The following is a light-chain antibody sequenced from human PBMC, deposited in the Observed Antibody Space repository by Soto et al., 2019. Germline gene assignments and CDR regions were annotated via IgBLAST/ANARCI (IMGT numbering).Light chain of an antibody. CDR1: ISDVGGYNY. CDR3: SSYTIRSTLGV. CDR2: DVN. Sequence: QSVLTQPASVSGSPGQSITISCTGSISDVGGYNYVSWYPQHPGKAPKLMIYDVNNRPSGVSNRFSASKSGNTASLTISGLQAEDEADYYCSSYTIRSTLGVFGGGTKLTVL. V-gene: IGLV2-14*01. J-gene: IGLJ2*01.